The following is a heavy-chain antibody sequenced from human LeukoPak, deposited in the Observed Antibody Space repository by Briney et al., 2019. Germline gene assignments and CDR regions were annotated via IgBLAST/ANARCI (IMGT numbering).Heavy chain of an antibody. V-gene: IGHV4-31*03. CDR3: AGIAARRSFDY. Sequence: SETLSLTCTVSGGSISSGGYYWSWIRQHPGKGLEWIGYIYYSGSTYYDPSLQSRVTISVDTSKNQFSLKLSSVTAADTAVYYCAGIAARRSFDYWGQGTLVTVSS. CDR1: GGSISSGGYY. D-gene: IGHD6-6*01. CDR2: IYYSGST. J-gene: IGHJ4*02.